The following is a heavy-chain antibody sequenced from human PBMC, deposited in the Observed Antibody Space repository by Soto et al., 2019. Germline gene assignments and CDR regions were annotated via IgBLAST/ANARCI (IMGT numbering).Heavy chain of an antibody. Sequence: GGSLRLSCAASGFTFSSYAMSWVRQAPGKGLEWVSAISGSGGSTYYADSVKGRFTISRDNSKNKLYLQMNSLRAEDTAVYYCAKDLGSGWLYYFDYWGQGTLVTVSS. CDR1: GFTFSSYA. V-gene: IGHV3-23*01. CDR2: ISGSGGST. D-gene: IGHD6-19*01. CDR3: AKDLGSGWLYYFDY. J-gene: IGHJ4*02.